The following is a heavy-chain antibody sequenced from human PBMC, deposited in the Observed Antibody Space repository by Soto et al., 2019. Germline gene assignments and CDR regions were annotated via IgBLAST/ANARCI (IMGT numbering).Heavy chain of an antibody. J-gene: IGHJ4*02. CDR1: GASVSSAEHY. CDR2: SYYSGGS. D-gene: IGHD5-12*01. CDR3: ARLSGYDPACAADK. V-gene: IGHV4-30-4*01. Sequence: QLQLQESGPGLVKSSQTLSLTCTLSGASVSSAEHYWSWSRQPQGKGLEWIGYSYYSGGSYYNASLQMRVSISVDTSQNQFYLKLTSVTAADTAVYYCARLSGYDPACAADKWGPGILVSVSS.